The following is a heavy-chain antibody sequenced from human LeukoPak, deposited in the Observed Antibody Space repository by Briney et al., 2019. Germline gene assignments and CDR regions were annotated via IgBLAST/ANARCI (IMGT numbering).Heavy chain of an antibody. CDR1: GGSISSSSYY. D-gene: IGHD6-13*01. CDR3: ARHCDLYSSSWFDY. CDR2: IYYSGST. J-gene: IGHJ4*02. Sequence: SETLSLTCTVSGGSISSSSYYWGWIRQPPGKGLEWIGSIYYSGSTYYHPSLKSRVTISVDTSKNQFSLKLSSVTAADTAVYYCARHCDLYSSSWFDYWGQGTLVTVSS. V-gene: IGHV4-39*01.